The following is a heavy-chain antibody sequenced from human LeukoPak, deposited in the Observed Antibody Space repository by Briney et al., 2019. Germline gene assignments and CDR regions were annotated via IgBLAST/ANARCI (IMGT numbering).Heavy chain of an antibody. J-gene: IGHJ4*02. D-gene: IGHD3-22*01. Sequence: SVKVSCKASGGTFSSYAISWVRQAPGQGLEWMGRIIPILGIANYAQKFQGRVTITADKSTSTAYMELSSLRSEDTAVYYCARDAPGSGYYITTQFDYWGQGTLVTVSS. CDR2: IIPILGIA. CDR1: GGTFSSYA. CDR3: ARDAPGSGYYITTQFDY. V-gene: IGHV1-69*04.